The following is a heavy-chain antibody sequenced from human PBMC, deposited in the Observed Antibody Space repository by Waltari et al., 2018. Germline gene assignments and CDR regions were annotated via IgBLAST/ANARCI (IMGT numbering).Heavy chain of an antibody. Sequence: EVQLVESGGGLVQPGGSLRLSCAASGFTFSSYSMNWVRQAPGKGLEWVSYISSSSSTIYYADSVKGRFTISRDNAKNSLYLQMNSLRAEDTAVYYCARQYSPYYYYGMDVWGQGTTVTVSS. CDR2: ISSSSSTI. CDR3: ARQYSPYYYYGMDV. CDR1: GFTFSSYS. D-gene: IGHD5-18*01. V-gene: IGHV3-48*04. J-gene: IGHJ6*02.